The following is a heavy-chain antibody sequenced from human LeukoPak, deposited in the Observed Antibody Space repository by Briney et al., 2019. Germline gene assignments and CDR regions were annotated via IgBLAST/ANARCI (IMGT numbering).Heavy chain of an antibody. D-gene: IGHD2-2*01. Sequence: NASETLSLTCTVSGGSISSRDYYWGWIRQSPGKGLEWIGSIYYSGSTYYNPSLKSRVTISVDTSKNQFSLKLIPVTAADTAVYYCARIPLIFCSSTNCYRFDPWGQGTLVTVSS. J-gene: IGHJ5*02. CDR3: ARIPLIFCSSTNCYRFDP. CDR1: GGSISSRDYY. V-gene: IGHV4-39*01. CDR2: IYYSGST.